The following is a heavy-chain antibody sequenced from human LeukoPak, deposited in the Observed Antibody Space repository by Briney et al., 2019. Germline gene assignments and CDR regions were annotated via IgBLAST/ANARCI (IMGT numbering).Heavy chain of an antibody. J-gene: IGHJ4*02. D-gene: IGHD4-17*01. CDR1: GGSVSFDY. Sequence: PSETLSLTCTVSGGSVSFDYWSWIRQPPGKGLEWVGSIHHSGSSNYNSSLKSRVTLSLDTSKNQFSLRLSSVTVADTAVYYCTRENGDYAYDHWGQGTLVTVSS. CDR2: IHHSGSS. V-gene: IGHV4-59*02. CDR3: TRENGDYAYDH.